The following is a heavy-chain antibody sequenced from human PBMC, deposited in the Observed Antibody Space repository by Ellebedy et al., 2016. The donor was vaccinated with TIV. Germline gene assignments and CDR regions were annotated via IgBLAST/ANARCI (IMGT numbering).Heavy chain of an antibody. CDR3: ERGASWSAITGLDY. Sequence: PGGSVRLSCAASGFTFNSYAMKWVRQAPGKGLEWVECISSSSTFRYYADSMKGRFSISRDNAKKSMYLQMNSLRAEDTAVYYCERGASWSAITGLDYWGQGTLVTVSS. V-gene: IGHV3-21*01. D-gene: IGHD3-3*01. CDR2: ISSSSTFR. J-gene: IGHJ4*02. CDR1: GFTFNSYA.